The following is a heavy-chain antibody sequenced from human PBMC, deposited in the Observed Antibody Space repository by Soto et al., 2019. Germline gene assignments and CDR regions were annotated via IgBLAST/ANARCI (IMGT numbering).Heavy chain of an antibody. CDR3: ARHRGSGWDPLDY. V-gene: IGHV4-59*08. CDR2: IYYSGST. D-gene: IGHD6-19*01. J-gene: IGHJ4*02. CDR1: GGSISSYY. Sequence: QVQLQESGPGLVKPSETLSLTCTVSGGSISSYYWSWIRQPPGKGLEWIGYIYYSGSTNYNPSLKSRVTISVDTSKNQFSLKLSSVTAADTAVYYCARHRGSGWDPLDYWGQGTLVTVSS.